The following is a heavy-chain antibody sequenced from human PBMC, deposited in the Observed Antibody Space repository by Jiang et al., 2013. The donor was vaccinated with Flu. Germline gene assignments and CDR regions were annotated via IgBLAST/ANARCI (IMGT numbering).Heavy chain of an antibody. Sequence: QLLESGGGLGTARSVPRDSPVEVLDSTLPIMLLAGSARLRGKGAWRWVGLIRSHFYGGTREYAASLEDRFTISRDDSSTIAYLQMTRLETEDTAMYYCSRLRWATFYNFWSGFNCLDYWGQGTLVTVSS. CDR2: IRSHFYGGTR. V-gene: IGHV3-49*03. CDR3: SRLRWATFYNFWSGFNCLDY. D-gene: IGHD3-3*01. CDR1: DSTLPIML. J-gene: IGHJ4*02.